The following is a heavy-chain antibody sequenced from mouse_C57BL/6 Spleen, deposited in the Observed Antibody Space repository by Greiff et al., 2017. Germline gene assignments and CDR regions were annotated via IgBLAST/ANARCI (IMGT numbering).Heavy chain of an antibody. CDR2: ISDGGSYT. D-gene: IGHD2-12*01. J-gene: IGHJ1*03. Sequence: EVTLVESGGGLVKPGGSLKLSCAASGFTFSSYAMSWVRQTPEKRLEWVATISDGGSYTYYPDNVKGRFTISRDNAKNNLYLQMSHLKSEDTAMYYCARAPSQLGYFDVWGTGTTVTVSS. CDR1: GFTFSSYA. V-gene: IGHV5-4*03. CDR3: ARAPSQLGYFDV.